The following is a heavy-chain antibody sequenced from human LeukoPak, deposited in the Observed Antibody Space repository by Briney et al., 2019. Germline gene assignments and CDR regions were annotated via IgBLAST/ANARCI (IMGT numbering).Heavy chain of an antibody. CDR1: GFTFSSYA. Sequence: SGGSLRLSCAASGFTFSSYAMHWVRQAPGKGLEWVAVISYDGSNKYYADSVKGRFTISRDNSKNTLYLQMNSLRAEDTAVYYCARRYSSSWSWELVTATDWFDPWGQGTLVTVSS. J-gene: IGHJ5*02. CDR2: ISYDGSNK. D-gene: IGHD6-13*01. CDR3: ARRYSSSWSWELVTATDWFDP. V-gene: IGHV3-30*04.